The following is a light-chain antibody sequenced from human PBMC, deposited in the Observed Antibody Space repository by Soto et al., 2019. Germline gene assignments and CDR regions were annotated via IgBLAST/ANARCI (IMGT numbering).Light chain of an antibody. V-gene: IGLV2-14*01. CDR2: DVS. Sequence: QSVLTQPASVSGSPGQSITISCTGTNSDVGGYNYVSRFQQHPGKAPKLMIYDVSDRPSGVSNRFSGSKSGNTASLTISGLQAEDEADYYCSSYTSGALYVFGTGTKVTVL. J-gene: IGLJ1*01. CDR3: SSYTSGALYV. CDR1: NSDVGGYNY.